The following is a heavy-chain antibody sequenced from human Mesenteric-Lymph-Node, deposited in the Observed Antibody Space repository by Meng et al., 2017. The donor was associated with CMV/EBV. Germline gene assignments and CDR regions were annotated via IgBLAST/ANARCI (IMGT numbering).Heavy chain of an antibody. CDR2: ISSNSGSR. CDR3: AKARGVAASGGLLD. Sequence: SLKISCAASGLTFSSYVMHWVRQTPGKGLEWVSGISSNSGSRGYADSVKGRFTISRDNAKNSLYLQMDSLRAEDTALYYCAKARGVAASGGLLDWGQGTLVTVSS. D-gene: IGHD6-13*01. J-gene: IGHJ4*02. V-gene: IGHV3-9*01. CDR1: GLTFSSYV.